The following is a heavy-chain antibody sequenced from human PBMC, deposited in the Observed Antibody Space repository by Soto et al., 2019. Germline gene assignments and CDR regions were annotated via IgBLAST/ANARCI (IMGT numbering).Heavy chain of an antibody. CDR3: ARDYGDFDY. J-gene: IGHJ4*02. D-gene: IGHD4-17*01. CDR1: GGSISTSYS. Sequence: PSETLSLTCTVSGGSISTSYSWGWIRQPPGMGLEWIGIIFYSGSTYYNPSLKSRVTISVDTSKNQFSLKLSSVTAADTAVYYCARDYGDFDYWGQGTLVTVSS. V-gene: IGHV4-39*01. CDR2: IFYSGST.